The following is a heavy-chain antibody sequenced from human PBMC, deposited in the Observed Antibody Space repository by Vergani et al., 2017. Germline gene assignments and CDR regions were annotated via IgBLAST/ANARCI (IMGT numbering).Heavy chain of an antibody. V-gene: IGHV1-69*01. CDR1: GVTFSSYG. D-gene: IGHD2-15*01. J-gene: IGHJ3*02. CDR2: IIPICGTA. Sequence: QVQLVQSGAEVKKPGSSVKVSCKASGVTFSSYGISWVRQAPGKGLEWMGGIIPICGTANYAQKFQGRVTLTAEESTSTAYMELSSLGAEDTVVYYFGRDGKCVVVTAYEFDSWGQGTIVT. CDR3: GRDGKCVVVTAYEFDS.